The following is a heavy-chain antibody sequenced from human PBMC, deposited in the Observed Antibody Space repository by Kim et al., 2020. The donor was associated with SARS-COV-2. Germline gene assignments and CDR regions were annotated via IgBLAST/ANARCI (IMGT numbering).Heavy chain of an antibody. D-gene: IGHD2-15*01. CDR3: ARDTGYCSGGSCYPGWF. CDR1: GFTFSSYA. J-gene: IGHJ5*01. V-gene: IGHV3-30*04. CDR2: ISYDGSNK. Sequence: GRSLRLSCAASGFTFSSYAMHWVRQAPGKGLEWVAVISYDGSNKYYADSVKGRFTISRDNSKNTLYLQMNSLRAEDTAVYYCARDTGYCSGGSCYPGWF.